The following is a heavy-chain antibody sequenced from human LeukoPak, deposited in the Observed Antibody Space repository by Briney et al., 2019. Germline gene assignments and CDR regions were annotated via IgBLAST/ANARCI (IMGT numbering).Heavy chain of an antibody. V-gene: IGHV4-59*12. CDR1: GGSISSYY. CDR2: IYYSGST. D-gene: IGHD6-13*01. CDR3: ARGVGGSTYDYYYYYYMDV. J-gene: IGHJ6*03. Sequence: PSETLSLTCTVSGGSISSYYWSWIRQPPGKGLEWIGYIYYSGSTNYNPSLKSRVTISVDTSKNQFSLKLSSVTAADTAVYYCARGVGGSTYDYYYYYYMDVWGKGTTVTVSS.